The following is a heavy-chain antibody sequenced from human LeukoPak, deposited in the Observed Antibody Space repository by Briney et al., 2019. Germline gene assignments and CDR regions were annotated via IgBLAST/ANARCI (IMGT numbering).Heavy chain of an antibody. J-gene: IGHJ4*02. V-gene: IGHV4-34*01. CDR3: ARGLWQWLVRGYYFDY. Sequence: KPSETLSLTCAVYGGSFSGYYWSWIRQPPGKGLEWIGEINHSGSTNYNPSLKSRVTISVDTPKNQFSLKLSSVTAADTAVYYCARGLWQWLVRGYYFDYWGQGTLVTVSS. CDR1: GGSFSGYY. CDR2: INHSGST. D-gene: IGHD6-19*01.